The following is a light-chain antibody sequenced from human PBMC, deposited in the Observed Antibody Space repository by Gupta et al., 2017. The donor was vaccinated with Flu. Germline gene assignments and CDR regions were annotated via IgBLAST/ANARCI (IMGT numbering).Light chain of an antibody. Sequence: IVIAPTPHALAVTLGERATINCKSSQNVLYRFEIKNYIAWYQQKPGQPPKLLISCASNRESGVPARFRGSGSGTDFTLTISSLQAEDVGVYYCQQYFNPPPITFGQGTRLEIK. J-gene: IGKJ5*01. CDR1: QNVLYRFEIKNY. CDR2: CAS. V-gene: IGKV4-1*01. CDR3: QQYFNPPPIT.